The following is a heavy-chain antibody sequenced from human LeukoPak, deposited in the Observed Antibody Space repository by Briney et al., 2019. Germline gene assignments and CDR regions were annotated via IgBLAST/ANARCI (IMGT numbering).Heavy chain of an antibody. Sequence: GGSLRLSCAASGFTFRSYELNWVRQAPGKGLEWVSYISDVGTTQHYADSVKGRFIISRDNAKNSLYLQMNSLTTEDTAVYYCARDRSKVTAYDDALDIWGQRTMVIVSS. CDR1: GFTFRSYE. J-gene: IGHJ3*02. CDR2: ISDVGTTQ. V-gene: IGHV3-48*03. D-gene: IGHD2-21*02. CDR3: ARDRSKVTAYDDALDI.